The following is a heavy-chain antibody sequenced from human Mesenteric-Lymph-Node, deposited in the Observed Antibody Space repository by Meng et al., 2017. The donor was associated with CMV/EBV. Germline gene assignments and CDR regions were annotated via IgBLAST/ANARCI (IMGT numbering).Heavy chain of an antibody. V-gene: IGHV1-69*05. CDR1: GGTFSSYA. CDR3: ARGWELAGVDY. J-gene: IGHJ4*02. D-gene: IGHD1-26*01. CDR2: IIPIFGIA. Sequence: SVKVSCKAPGGTFSSYAISWVRQAPGQGLEWMGGIIPIFGIANYAQKFQGRVTITTDESTSTAYMELSSLRSEDTAVYYCARGWELAGVDYWGQGTLVTVSS.